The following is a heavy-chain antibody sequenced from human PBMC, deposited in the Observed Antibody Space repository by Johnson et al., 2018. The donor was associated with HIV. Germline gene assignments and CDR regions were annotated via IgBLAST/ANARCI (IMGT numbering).Heavy chain of an antibody. D-gene: IGHD4-17*01. CDR3: ARPSVVTTLTTTPWAFDI. CDR1: GFSFDDYA. CDR2: IYSGGST. Sequence: QVQLVESGGGVVQPGRSLRLSCVASGFSFDDYAMHWVRQAPGKGLEWVSVIYSGGSTYYADSVKGRFTISRDNSKSMLYLQMNSLRAEDTAVYYCARPSVVTTLTTTPWAFDIWGQGTMVTVSS. J-gene: IGHJ3*02. V-gene: IGHV3-NL1*01.